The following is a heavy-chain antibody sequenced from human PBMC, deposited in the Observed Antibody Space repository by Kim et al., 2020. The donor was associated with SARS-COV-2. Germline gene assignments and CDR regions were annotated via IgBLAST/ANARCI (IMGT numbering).Heavy chain of an antibody. CDR1: GFTFSTYW. CDR3: ARDRSPSTSSDY. D-gene: IGHD2-2*01. CDR2: IKHDGSDK. V-gene: IGHV3-7*03. J-gene: IGHJ4*02. Sequence: GGSLRLSCAASGFTFSTYWMSWVRQAPGKGLEWVANIKHDGSDKYYVGSVKGRFTISRDNAQRSLYLQMNSLRAEDTAVYYCARDRSPSTSSDYWGQGTLVTVCS.